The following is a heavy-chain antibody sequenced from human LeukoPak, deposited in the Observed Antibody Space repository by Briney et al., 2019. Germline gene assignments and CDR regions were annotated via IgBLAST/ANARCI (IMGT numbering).Heavy chain of an antibody. CDR2: INHSGST. D-gene: IGHD5-18*01. CDR1: GGSFSGYY. V-gene: IGHV4-34*01. J-gene: IGHJ4*02. Sequence: SETLSLTCAVYGGSFSGYYWSWIRQPPGKGLEWIGEINHSGSTNYNPSLKSRVTISVDTSKNQFSLKLSSVPAADTAVYYCARGRIQLWNKFDYWGQGTLVTVSS. CDR3: ARGRIQLWNKFDY.